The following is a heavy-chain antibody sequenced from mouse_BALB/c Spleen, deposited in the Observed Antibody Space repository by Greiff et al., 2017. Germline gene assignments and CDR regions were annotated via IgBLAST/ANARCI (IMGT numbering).Heavy chain of an antibody. Sequence: VQGVESGAELAKPGASVKMSCKASGYTFTSYWMHWVKQRPGQGLEWIGYINPSTGYTEYNQKFKDKATLTADKSSSTAYMQLSSLTNEDSAVYYCTRSTMVMDYWGQGTSVTVSS. J-gene: IGHJ4*01. D-gene: IGHD2-1*01. CDR2: INPSTGYT. V-gene: IGHV1-7*01. CDR3: TRSTMVMDY. CDR1: GYTFTSYW.